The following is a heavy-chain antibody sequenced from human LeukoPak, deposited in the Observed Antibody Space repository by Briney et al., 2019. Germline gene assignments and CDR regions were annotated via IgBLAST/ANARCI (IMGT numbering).Heavy chain of an antibody. V-gene: IGHV4-34*01. CDR2: INHSGST. J-gene: IGHJ6*03. CDR1: GGSFSGYY. CDR3: ARVLIYYYYYMDV. Sequence: SETLSLPCAVYGGSFSGYYWIGIRQPPGKGLEWIGEINHSGSTNYNTSLKSRVTISVDTSKNQFSLKLSSVTAADTAVYYCARVLIYYYYYMDVWGKGTTVTVSS. D-gene: IGHD3-22*01.